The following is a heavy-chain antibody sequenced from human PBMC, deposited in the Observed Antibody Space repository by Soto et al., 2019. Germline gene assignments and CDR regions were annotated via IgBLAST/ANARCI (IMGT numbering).Heavy chain of an antibody. CDR1: GYRFTGYY. D-gene: IGHD1-1*01. CDR3: ARDPTTGTLGRSPEFDY. V-gene: IGHV1-2*02. CDR2: INPNSGGT. J-gene: IGHJ4*02. Sequence: QVRLLQSGAEVKKPGASVKVSCKASGYRFTGYYMHWVRQAPGQGLEWMGWINPNSGGTNYAQNLQGRVTVTRDTSISTAYMELTRLTSDDTAVYFCARDPTTGTLGRSPEFDYWGQGTLVTVSS.